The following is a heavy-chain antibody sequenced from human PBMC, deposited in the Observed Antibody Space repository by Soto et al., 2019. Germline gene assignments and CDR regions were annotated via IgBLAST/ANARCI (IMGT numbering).Heavy chain of an antibody. D-gene: IGHD6-6*01. CDR2: INHSGST. CDR1: GGSFSGYY. V-gene: IGHV4-34*01. Sequence: SETLSLTCAVYGGSFSGYYWSWIRQPPGKGLEWIGEINHSGSTNYNPSIKSRVTISVDTSKNQFSPKLSSVTAADTAVYYCAREDSSSSKFDYWGQGTLVTVSS. CDR3: AREDSSSSKFDY. J-gene: IGHJ4*02.